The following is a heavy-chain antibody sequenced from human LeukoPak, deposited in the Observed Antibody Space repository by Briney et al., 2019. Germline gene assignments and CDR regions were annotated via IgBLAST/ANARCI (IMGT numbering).Heavy chain of an antibody. CDR2: ISSSGSTI. Sequence: GGSLRLSCAASGFTFSDYYMSWIRQAPGKGLEWVSYISSSGSTIYYADSVKGRFTISRDNAKNSLYLQMNSLRAEDTAVYYCARNPYYYDSSGYYYDWFDPWGQGTLVTVSS. CDR3: ARNPYYYDSSGYYYDWFDP. J-gene: IGHJ5*02. D-gene: IGHD3-22*01. CDR1: GFTFSDYY. V-gene: IGHV3-11*04.